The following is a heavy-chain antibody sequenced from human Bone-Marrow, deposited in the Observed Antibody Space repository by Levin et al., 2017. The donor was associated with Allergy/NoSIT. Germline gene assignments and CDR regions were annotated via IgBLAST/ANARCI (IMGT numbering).Heavy chain of an antibody. CDR2: ISYDGNTK. J-gene: IGHJ6*03. CDR1: GFTFSSYA. D-gene: IGHD3-9*01. V-gene: IGHV3-30*03. CDR3: ARSHDTRDYYYSMDV. Sequence: GESLKISCDASGFTFSSYAMHWVRQAPGKGPEGVAVISYDGNTKYYADSLEGRFTISRDNSKNTLYLQMNSLRAEDTAQYFCARSHDTRDYYYSMDVWGKGTTVTVSS.